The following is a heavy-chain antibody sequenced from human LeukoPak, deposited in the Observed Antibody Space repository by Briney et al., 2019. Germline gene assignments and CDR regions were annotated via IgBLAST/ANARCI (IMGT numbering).Heavy chain of an antibody. CDR2: IHTSGST. V-gene: IGHV4-4*07. Sequence: SETLSLTCTVSGGSISSYYWSWIRQPAGKGLEWIGRIHTSGSTNYNPSLKSRVTISVDTSKNQFSLKLTSVTAADTAVYYCARAGDYGDYVGWFDPWGQGTLVTVSS. J-gene: IGHJ5*02. CDR3: ARAGDYGDYVGWFDP. D-gene: IGHD4-17*01. CDR1: GGSISSYY.